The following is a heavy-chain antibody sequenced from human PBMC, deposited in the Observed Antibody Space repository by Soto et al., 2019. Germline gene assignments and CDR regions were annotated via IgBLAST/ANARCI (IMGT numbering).Heavy chain of an antibody. D-gene: IGHD6-6*01. CDR3: AKDLSIAAGGIDY. V-gene: IGHV3-9*01. Sequence: DVQLVESGGGLVQPGRSLRLSCAASGFTFDDYAMHWVRQAPGKGLEWVSGISWNSGSIGYADSVKGRFTISRDNAKNSLYLQMNSLRAEDTALYYCAKDLSIAAGGIDYWGQGTLVTVSS. CDR2: ISWNSGSI. J-gene: IGHJ4*02. CDR1: GFTFDDYA.